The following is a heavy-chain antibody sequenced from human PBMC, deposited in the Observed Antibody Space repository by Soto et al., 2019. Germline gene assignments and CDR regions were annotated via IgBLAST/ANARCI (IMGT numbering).Heavy chain of an antibody. D-gene: IGHD2-21*02. V-gene: IGHV4-34*01. Sequence: QVQLQQWGAGLLKPSETLSLTCAVYGGSFSGYYWSWIRQPPGKGLEWIGEINHSGSTNYNPSLKSRVTISVDTSKNQFSLKLSSVTDADTAVYYCAGGGLSVSEVWGKGTTVTVSS. CDR1: GGSFSGYY. J-gene: IGHJ6*04. CDR2: INHSGST. CDR3: AGGGLSVSEV.